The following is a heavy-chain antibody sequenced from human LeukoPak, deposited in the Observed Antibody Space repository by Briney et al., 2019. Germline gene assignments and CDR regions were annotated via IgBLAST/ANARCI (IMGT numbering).Heavy chain of an antibody. Sequence: GESLKISCKGSGYSFTSYWIGWVRQMPGKGLEWMGIIYPGDSDTRYSPSFQGQVTISADKSISTVYLQWSSLKASDTAMYYCARSRRDGYNFDAFDIWGQGTMVTVSS. CDR2: IYPGDSDT. CDR1: GYSFTSYW. D-gene: IGHD5-24*01. CDR3: ARSRRDGYNFDAFDI. J-gene: IGHJ3*02. V-gene: IGHV5-51*01.